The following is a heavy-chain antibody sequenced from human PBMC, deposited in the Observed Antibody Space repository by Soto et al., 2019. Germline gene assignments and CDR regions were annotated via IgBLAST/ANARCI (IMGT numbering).Heavy chain of an antibody. CDR2: IYYSGST. CDR3: ARYSGRTLDAFDI. Sequence: PSETLSLTCTVSGGSISSYYWSWIRQPPGKGLEWTGYIYYSGSTNYNPSLRGRVTISVDTSKNQFSLKLSSVTAADTAVYYCARYSGRTLDAFDIWGQGTMVTVSS. D-gene: IGHD6-19*01. V-gene: IGHV4-59*01. CDR1: GGSISSYY. J-gene: IGHJ3*02.